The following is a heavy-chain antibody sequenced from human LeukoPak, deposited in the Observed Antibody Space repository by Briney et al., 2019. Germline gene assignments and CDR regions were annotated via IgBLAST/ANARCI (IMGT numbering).Heavy chain of an antibody. CDR2: INHSGST. CDR3: ARTPRRDGSGTSWFAP. D-gene: IGHD3-10*01. V-gene: IGHV4-39*07. CDR1: GGSISSSSYY. Sequence: SETLSLTCTVSGGSISSSSYYWGWIRQPPGKGLEWIGEINHSGSTNYNPSLKSRVTISVDTSKNQFSLKLSSVTAADTAVYYCARTPRRDGSGTSWFAPWGQGTLVTVSS. J-gene: IGHJ5*02.